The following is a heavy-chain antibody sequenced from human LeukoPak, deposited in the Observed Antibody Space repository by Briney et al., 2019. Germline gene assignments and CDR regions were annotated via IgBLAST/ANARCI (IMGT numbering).Heavy chain of an antibody. V-gene: IGHV3-7*01. CDR2: INQDGTEK. J-gene: IGHJ4*02. CDR3: TGETYYFDY. Sequence: GGSLRLSCTVSGFTFSRFWMSWVRQAPAKGLEWVANINQDGTEKYYVDSVKGRFTISRDNAKNSVFLQMNSLRADDTAVYYCTGETYYFDYWGLGSLVTVSP. CDR1: GFTFSRFW.